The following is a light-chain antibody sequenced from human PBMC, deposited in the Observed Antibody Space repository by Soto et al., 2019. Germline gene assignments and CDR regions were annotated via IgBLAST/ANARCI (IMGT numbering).Light chain of an antibody. CDR1: QSISTW. Sequence: DIQMTQSPSTLSASIGDRVTITCRASQSISTWLAWYQQKPGKAPNLLIYDASSLESGVPSRFSGGGAGTEFTLTISSMQPEDFASYYCQQYNSYSTFGQGTKVDI. CDR2: DAS. CDR3: QQYNSYST. V-gene: IGKV1-5*01. J-gene: IGKJ1*01.